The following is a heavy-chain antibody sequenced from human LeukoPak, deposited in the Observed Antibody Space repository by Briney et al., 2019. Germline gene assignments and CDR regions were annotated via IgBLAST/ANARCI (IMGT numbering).Heavy chain of an antibody. CDR2: IYYSGST. CDR3: ARLRAGPQIQWFDP. Sequence: ASETLSLTCTVSGGSIDSHYWSWIRQPPGKGLEWIGYIYYSGSTRYNPSLKSRVTISVDSSHKQFSLMVSSVTAADTAVYYCARLRAGPQIQWFDPWGQGTLVTVSS. J-gene: IGHJ5*02. CDR1: GGSIDSHY. V-gene: IGHV4-59*08.